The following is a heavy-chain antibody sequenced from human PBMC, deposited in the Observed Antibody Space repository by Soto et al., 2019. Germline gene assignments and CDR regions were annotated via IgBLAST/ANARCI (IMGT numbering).Heavy chain of an antibody. V-gene: IGHV1-3*01. D-gene: IGHD3-10*01. J-gene: IGHJ6*02. CDR3: ARALGGNSEYYYYGMDV. CDR1: GYTFTSYA. Sequence: ASVQVSCKASGYTFTSYAMHWVRQAPGQRLEWMGWINAGNGNTKYSQKFQGRVTITRDTSASTAYMELSSLRSEDTAVYYCARALGGNSEYYYYGMDVWGQGTTVTVPS. CDR2: INAGNGNT.